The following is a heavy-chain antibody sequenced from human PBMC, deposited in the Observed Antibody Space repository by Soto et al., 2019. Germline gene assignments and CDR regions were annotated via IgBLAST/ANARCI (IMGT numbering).Heavy chain of an antibody. CDR1: GFNFNVYS. D-gene: IGHD5-12*01. J-gene: IGHJ4*02. CDR2: ISSSSNYI. V-gene: IGHV3-21*01. Sequence: GGSLRLSCAASGFNFNVYSMNWVRQAPGKGLEWISSISSSSNYIHYRDSVRGRFTISRDNAKNSLYLQLDSLRVEDTAVYLCARDRGSEVFDYWGQGTLVTVSS. CDR3: ARDRGSEVFDY.